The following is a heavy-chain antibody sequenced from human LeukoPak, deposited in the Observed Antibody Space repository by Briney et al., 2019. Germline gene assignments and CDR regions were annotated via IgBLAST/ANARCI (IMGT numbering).Heavy chain of an antibody. V-gene: IGHV3-30*04. J-gene: IGHJ3*02. D-gene: IGHD3-22*01. CDR2: ISYDGSNK. CDR1: GFTFSSYA. CDR3: TRHGGRDYYDNSEDAFDI. Sequence: QPGRSLRLSCAASGFTFSSYAMHWVRQAPGKGLEWVAVISYDGSNKYYADSVKGRFTISRDNSKNTLYLQMNSLRAEDTAVYYCTRHGGRDYYDNSEDAFDIWGQGTMVTVSS.